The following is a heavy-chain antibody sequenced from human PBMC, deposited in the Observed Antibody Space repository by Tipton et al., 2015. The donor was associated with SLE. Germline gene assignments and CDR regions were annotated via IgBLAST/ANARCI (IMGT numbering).Heavy chain of an antibody. J-gene: IGHJ5*02. CDR1: GGSISSYY. D-gene: IGHD3-10*01. CDR2: IFFSGST. CDR3: SSGGYGSGSHYLGGWFDP. V-gene: IGHV4-59*08. Sequence: TLSLTCTVSGGSISSYYWCWIRQPPGKGLEWIGYIFFSGSTNHNPSPTSRVTIPVDTTKNQFSLKLRSVTAGDTAVYYFSSGGYGSGSHYLGGWFDPWGRGTLVTVSS.